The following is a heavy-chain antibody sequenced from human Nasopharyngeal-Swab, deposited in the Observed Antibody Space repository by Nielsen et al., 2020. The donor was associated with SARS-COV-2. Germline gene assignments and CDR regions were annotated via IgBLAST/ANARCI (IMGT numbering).Heavy chain of an antibody. CDR2: ISYDGSNK. Sequence: VRQMPGKGLEWVAVISYDGSNKYYADSVKGRFTISRDNSKNTPYLQMNSLRAEDTAVYYCARDHLYCSGGSCYRNYYGMDVWGQGTTVTVSS. CDR3: ARDHLYCSGGSCYRNYYGMDV. J-gene: IGHJ6*02. D-gene: IGHD2-15*01. V-gene: IGHV3-30-3*01.